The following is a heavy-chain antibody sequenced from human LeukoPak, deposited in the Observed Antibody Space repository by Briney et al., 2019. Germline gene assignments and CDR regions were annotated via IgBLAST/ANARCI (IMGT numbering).Heavy chain of an antibody. CDR3: ASSLGEAYYYDSSGYYSPFDY. CDR2: IIPIFGTA. D-gene: IGHD3-22*01. Sequence: SLSVSCKASGGTFSSYSISWVRQAPGQGLEWMGRIIPIFGTANYAQKFQGRVTITADKSTSTAYMELISLRSEDTAVYYCASSLGEAYYYDSSGYYSPFDYWGQGTVVTVSS. J-gene: IGHJ4*03. V-gene: IGHV1-69*06. CDR1: GGTFSSYS.